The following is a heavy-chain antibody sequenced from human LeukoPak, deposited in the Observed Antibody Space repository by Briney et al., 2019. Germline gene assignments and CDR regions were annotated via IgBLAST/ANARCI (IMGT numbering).Heavy chain of an antibody. Sequence: PSETLSLTCTVSGGSISSYYWSWIRQPPGKGLEWIGYIYYSGSTYYNPSLKSRVTISVDTSKNQFSLKLSSVTAADTAVYYCARERTAPHYFDYWGQGTLVTVSS. CDR2: IYYSGST. V-gene: IGHV4-59*06. D-gene: IGHD1-1*01. J-gene: IGHJ4*02. CDR1: GGSISSYY. CDR3: ARERTAPHYFDY.